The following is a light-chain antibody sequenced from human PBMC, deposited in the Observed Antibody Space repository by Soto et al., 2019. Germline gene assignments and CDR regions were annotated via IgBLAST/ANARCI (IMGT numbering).Light chain of an antibody. Sequence: ILMTQSPATVSVSPGESATLSCRASQNIYYNVAWYQQRPGQATRLLIYRASTRAPGVPARFSGSGSGTEFTLTISSLQPEDFTVYSCLQYHNLCAFGQGTTVEI. CDR1: QNIYYN. CDR3: LQYHNLCA. J-gene: IGKJ1*01. V-gene: IGKV3-15*01. CDR2: RAS.